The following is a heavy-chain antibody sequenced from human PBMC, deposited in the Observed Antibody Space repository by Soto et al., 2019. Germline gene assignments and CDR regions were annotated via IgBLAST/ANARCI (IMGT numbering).Heavy chain of an antibody. D-gene: IGHD3-16*01. V-gene: IGHV5-51*01. CDR2: VYPSDSDV. CDR3: TKGATSPLDS. Sequence: HGESLKISCQGSGYRFTSSWIGWVRQMPGKGLEWLGNVYPSDSDVRYSPSFEGRVTISADNSINTAYLHLLNLKASDTAIYYCTKGATSPLDSWGQGTRVTVSS. CDR1: GYRFTSSW. J-gene: IGHJ4*02.